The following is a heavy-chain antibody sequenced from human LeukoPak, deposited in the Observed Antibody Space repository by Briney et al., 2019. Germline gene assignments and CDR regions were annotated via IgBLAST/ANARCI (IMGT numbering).Heavy chain of an antibody. CDR2: TNHSGST. V-gene: IGHV4-34*01. Sequence: SETLSLTCAVYGGSFSGYYWSWIRQPPGKGLEWIGETNHSGSTNYNPSLKSRVTISVDTSKNQFSLKLSSVTAADTAVYYCARDSSSWYRGEYYFDYWGQGTLVTVSS. CDR3: ARDSSSWYRGEYYFDY. J-gene: IGHJ4*02. D-gene: IGHD6-13*01. CDR1: GGSFSGYY.